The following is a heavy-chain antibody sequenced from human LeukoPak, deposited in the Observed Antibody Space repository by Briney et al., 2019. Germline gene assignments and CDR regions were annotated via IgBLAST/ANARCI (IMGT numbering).Heavy chain of an antibody. Sequence: SETLSLTCTVSGGSISSYYWSWIRQPPGKGLEWIRYIYYSGSTYYNPSLKSRVTISVDTSKNQFSLKLSSVTAADTAVYYCARQGTYSSSLGMDVWGQGTTVTVSS. J-gene: IGHJ6*02. CDR1: GGSISSYY. CDR3: ARQGTYSSSLGMDV. V-gene: IGHV4-59*06. D-gene: IGHD6-13*01. CDR2: IYYSGST.